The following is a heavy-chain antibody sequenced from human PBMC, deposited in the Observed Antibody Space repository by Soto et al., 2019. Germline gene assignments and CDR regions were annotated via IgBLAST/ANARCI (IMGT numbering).Heavy chain of an antibody. V-gene: IGHV1-24*01. CDR1: GYTLTELS. D-gene: IGHD3-9*01. Sequence: ASVKVSCKVSGYTLTELSMHWVRQAPGKGLEWKGGFDPEDGETIYAQKFQGRVTMTEDTSTDTAYMELSSLRSEDTAVYYCATDGRNYDILTGYYRRVGLMDVWGQGTTVTVSS. CDR2: FDPEDGET. CDR3: ATDGRNYDILTGYYRRVGLMDV. J-gene: IGHJ6*02.